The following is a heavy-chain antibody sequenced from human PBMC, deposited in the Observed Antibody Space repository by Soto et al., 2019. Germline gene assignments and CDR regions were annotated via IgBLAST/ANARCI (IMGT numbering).Heavy chain of an antibody. CDR1: GYTFTRYG. Sequence: QGQLVQSGGEVKKPGASVKVSCKASGYTFTRYGISWVRQAPGQGLEWMGWISGYNGDTNYAQKLQGRVTMTIDTSXXTAYMELRSLTSDDTAVYYCAKNGQLPYYDYGLDAWGQGTTVTVSS. J-gene: IGHJ6*02. D-gene: IGHD1-7*01. CDR3: AKNGQLPYYDYGLDA. CDR2: ISGYNGDT. V-gene: IGHV1-18*01.